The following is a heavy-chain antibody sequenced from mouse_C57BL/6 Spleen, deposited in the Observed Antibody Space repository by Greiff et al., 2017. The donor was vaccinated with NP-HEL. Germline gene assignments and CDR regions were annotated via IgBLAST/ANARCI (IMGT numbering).Heavy chain of an antibody. Sequence: DVKLVESGGGLVQPGGSLSLSCAASGFTFTDYYMSWVRQPPGKALEWLGFIRNKANGYTTEYSASVKGRFTISRDNSQSILYLQMNALRAEDSATYYCARSLYGYNFDYWGQGTTLTVSS. J-gene: IGHJ2*01. D-gene: IGHD2-2*01. CDR2: IRNKANGYTT. V-gene: IGHV7-3*01. CDR3: ARSLYGYNFDY. CDR1: GFTFTDYY.